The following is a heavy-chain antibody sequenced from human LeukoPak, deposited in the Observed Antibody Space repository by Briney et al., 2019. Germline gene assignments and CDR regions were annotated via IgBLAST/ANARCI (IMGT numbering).Heavy chain of an antibody. V-gene: IGHV3-23*01. CDR1: GFMFNSYV. CDR3: AKSVVVITIRFDD. J-gene: IGHJ4*02. Sequence: GGSLRLSCAASGFMFNSYVMSWVRQAPGKGLEWVSAINGGGGNTYYADSVKGRFTISRDNSKNMVYLQMNSLRADDTAVYYCAKSVVVITIRFDDWGQGALVTVSS. D-gene: IGHD2-21*01. CDR2: INGGGGNT.